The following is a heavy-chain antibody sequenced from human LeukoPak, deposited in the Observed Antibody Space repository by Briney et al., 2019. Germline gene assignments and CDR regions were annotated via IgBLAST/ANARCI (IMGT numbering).Heavy chain of an antibody. CDR3: ASRGYSYGNFDY. CDR1: GGSISSSSYY. J-gene: IGHJ4*02. D-gene: IGHD5-18*01. CDR2: IYYSGST. V-gene: IGHV4-39*01. Sequence: SETLSLTCTVSGGSISSSSYYWGWIRQPPGKGLEWNGSIYYSGSTYYNPSLKSRVTISVDTSKNQFSLKLSSVTAADTAVYYCASRGYSYGNFDYWGQGTLVTVSS.